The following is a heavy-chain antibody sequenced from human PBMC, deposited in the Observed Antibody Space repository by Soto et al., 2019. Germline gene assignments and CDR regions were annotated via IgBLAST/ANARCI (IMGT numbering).Heavy chain of an antibody. D-gene: IGHD3-3*01. J-gene: IGHJ4*02. CDR3: ATGTPFYDFWSGYYLCY. Sequence: GASVKVSCKVSGYTLTELSMHWVRQAPGKGLEWMGGFDPEDGETIYAQKFQGRVTMTEDTSTDTAYMELSSPRSEDTAVYCCATGTPFYDFWSGYYLCYWGQGTLVTVSS. CDR2: FDPEDGET. CDR1: GYTLTELS. V-gene: IGHV1-24*01.